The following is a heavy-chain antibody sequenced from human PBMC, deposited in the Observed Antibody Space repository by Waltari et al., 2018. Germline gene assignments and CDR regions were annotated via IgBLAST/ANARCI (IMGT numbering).Heavy chain of an antibody. D-gene: IGHD3-22*01. J-gene: IGHJ3*01. CDR2: IYYSGST. V-gene: IGHV4-39*01. CDR3: ARGSGYYLPAP. CDR1: GGPISRMCYS. Sequence: QLQLQESGPGLVKPSETLSLTCTVSGGPISRMCYSWGWIRQPPGKGLEWIGIIYYSGSTDYNPSLKSRVTISVDASKNQFSLKLSSVTAADTAVYYCARGSGYYLPAPWGQGTVVTVSS.